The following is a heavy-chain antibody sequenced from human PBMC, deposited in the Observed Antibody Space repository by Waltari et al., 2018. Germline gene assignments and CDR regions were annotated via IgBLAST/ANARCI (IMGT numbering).Heavy chain of an antibody. V-gene: IGHV4-4*07. CDR3: ARSVCSGGSCYQGVYYFDY. CDR1: GGSISSYY. Sequence: QVQLQESGPGLVKPSETLSLTCTVSGGSISSYYWSWIRQPAGKGLEWIGRIYTSGSTNYNPSPKSRGTMSVDTSKNQFSLKLSSVTAADTAVYYCARSVCSGGSCYQGVYYFDYWGQGTLVTVSS. J-gene: IGHJ4*02. D-gene: IGHD2-15*01. CDR2: IYTSGST.